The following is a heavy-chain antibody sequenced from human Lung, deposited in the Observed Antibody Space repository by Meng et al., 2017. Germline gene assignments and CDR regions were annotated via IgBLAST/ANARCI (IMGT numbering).Heavy chain of an antibody. CDR2: INHSGST. D-gene: IGHD4-11*01. J-gene: IGHJ4*02. CDR1: GGSFSDYY. Sequence: QVQLQQWGAGLLKPSETLCLTCVVSGGSFSDYYWSWIRQPPGKGLEWIGEINHSGSTNYNPSLGVRATISVDTSQNNLSLKLSSVTAADSAVYYCARGPTTMAHDFDYWGQGTLVTGSS. CDR3: ARGPTTMAHDFDY. V-gene: IGHV4-34*01.